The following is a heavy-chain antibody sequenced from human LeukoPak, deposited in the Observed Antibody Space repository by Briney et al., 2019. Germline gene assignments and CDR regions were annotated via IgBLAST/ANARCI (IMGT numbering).Heavy chain of an antibody. CDR3: ARAAVTGTTLGPADAFDI. CDR2: IYTSGST. CDR1: GGSISSYY. J-gene: IGHJ3*02. V-gene: IGHV4-4*07. D-gene: IGHD1-7*01. Sequence: SETLSLTCTVSGGSISSYYWSWIRQPAGKGLEWIGRIYTSGSTNYNPSLKSRVTMPVDTSKNQFSLKLSSVTAADTAVYYCARAAVTGTTLGPADAFDIWGQGTMVTVSS.